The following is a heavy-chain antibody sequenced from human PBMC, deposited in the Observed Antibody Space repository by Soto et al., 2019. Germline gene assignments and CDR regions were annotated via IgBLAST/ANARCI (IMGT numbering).Heavy chain of an antibody. J-gene: IGHJ4*02. V-gene: IGHV1-69*01. Sequence: VQLVQSGPEVKKPGSSLKVSCKSYGDSFSRFAVSWVRRAPGEGLEWMGGIIPVTGTANYIDKFRGRLTITADESSSTVYMELSSLRSEDTAVYYCARLGLDLDFDHWGQGTLVTVSS. CDR1: GDSFSRFA. CDR3: ARLGLDLDFDH. CDR2: IIPVTGTA.